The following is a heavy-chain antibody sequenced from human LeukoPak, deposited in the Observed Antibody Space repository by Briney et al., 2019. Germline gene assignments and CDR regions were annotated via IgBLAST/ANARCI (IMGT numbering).Heavy chain of an antibody. CDR2: INPNSGGT. V-gene: IGHV1-2*02. CDR3: AREELWFGELSSWFDP. D-gene: IGHD3-10*01. J-gene: IGHJ5*02. Sequence: GASVKVSCKASGYTFTGYYMHWVRQAPGQGLEWMGWINPNSGGTNYAQKFQGRVTMTRDTSISTAYMELSRLRSDDTAVYYCAREELWFGELSSWFDPWGQGTLVTVSS. CDR1: GYTFTGYY.